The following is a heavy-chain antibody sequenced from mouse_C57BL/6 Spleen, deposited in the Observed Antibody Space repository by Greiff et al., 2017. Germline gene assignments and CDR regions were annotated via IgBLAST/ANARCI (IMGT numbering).Heavy chain of an antibody. CDR1: GYAFSSYW. CDR2: IYPGDGDT. J-gene: IGHJ2*01. CDR3: ARGEDTTVVASDY. V-gene: IGHV1-80*01. Sequence: QVQLKQSGAELVKPGASVKISCKASGYAFSSYWMNWVKQRPGKGLEWIGQIYPGDGDTNYNGKFKGKATLTADKSSSTAYMQLSSLTSEDSAVYFCARGEDTTVVASDYWGQGTTLTVSS. D-gene: IGHD1-1*01.